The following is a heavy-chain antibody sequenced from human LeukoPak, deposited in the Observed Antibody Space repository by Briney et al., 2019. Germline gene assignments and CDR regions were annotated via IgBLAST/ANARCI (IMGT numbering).Heavy chain of an antibody. CDR2: INPTGGST. CDR1: GYTFTSYY. V-gene: IGHV1-46*01. D-gene: IGHD3-22*01. CDR3: AREQYYSDSSGCSTLFDY. Sequence: ASVKVSCKASGYTFTSYYIHWVRQAPGQGLEWMGLINPTGGSTSYAQKFQGRVTMTRDTSTSTVYMELSSLRSEDTAVYYCAREQYYSDSSGCSTLFDYWGQGTLVTVSS. J-gene: IGHJ4*02.